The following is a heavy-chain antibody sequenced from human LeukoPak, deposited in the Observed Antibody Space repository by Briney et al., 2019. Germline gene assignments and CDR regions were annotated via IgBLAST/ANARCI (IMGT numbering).Heavy chain of an antibody. CDR2: ISAYNGNT. Sequence: ASVKVSCKASGYTFTSYGISWVRQAPGQGLEGMGWISAYNGNTNYAQKLQGRVTMTTDTSTSTAYMELRSLRSDDAAVYYCAREGALTYYDFWSGPKTLDYWGQGTLVTVSS. J-gene: IGHJ4*02. CDR3: AREGALTYYDFWSGPKTLDY. CDR1: GYTFTSYG. D-gene: IGHD3-3*01. V-gene: IGHV1-18*01.